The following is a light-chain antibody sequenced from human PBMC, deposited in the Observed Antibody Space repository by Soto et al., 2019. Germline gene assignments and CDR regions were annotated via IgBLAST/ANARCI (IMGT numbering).Light chain of an antibody. V-gene: IGKV1-5*03. CDR2: KAS. CDR3: QQYNSSPT. J-gene: IGKJ1*01. Sequence: DIQMTQSPSTLSASVGDRVTITCRASQSISSWLAWYQQKQGKAPKLLIYKASSLESGVPSRFSRSRSGTEFTLTISSLQPDDFATYYCQQYNSSPTFGQETKVEIK. CDR1: QSISSW.